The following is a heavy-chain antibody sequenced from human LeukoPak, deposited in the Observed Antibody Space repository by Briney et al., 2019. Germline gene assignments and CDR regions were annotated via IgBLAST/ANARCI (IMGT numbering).Heavy chain of an antibody. J-gene: IGHJ6*02. Sequence: ASVRVSCKASGYSFTDYYMHWVRQAPGQGLEWMGWINPYSGDTNYAQKFQGRVTMTRDTSISTAYMELSRLSSDDTAVFYCVRVGGYCTTTSCSYGLDVWGQGTTVTVSS. CDR2: INPYSGDT. CDR1: GYSFTDYY. V-gene: IGHV1-2*02. CDR3: VRVGGYCTTTSCSYGLDV. D-gene: IGHD2-2*01.